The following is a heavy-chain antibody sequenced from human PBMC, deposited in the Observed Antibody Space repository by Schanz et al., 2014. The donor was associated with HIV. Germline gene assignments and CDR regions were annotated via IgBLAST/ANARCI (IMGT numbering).Heavy chain of an antibody. CDR2: ISKDGSDK. V-gene: IGHV3-30*18. CDR1: GFTFSKYG. D-gene: IGHD6-19*01. J-gene: IGHJ4*02. CDR3: AKGLRQWLVLGVSDY. Sequence: QVQLVESGGGVVQPGRSPTLSCAASGFTFSKYGMHWVRQAPGKGLEWVAAISKDGSDKYYTDSLKGRFTIARDNSKNTLYLQMNSLRAEDTAVYYCAKGLRQWLVLGVSDYWGQGTLVTVSS.